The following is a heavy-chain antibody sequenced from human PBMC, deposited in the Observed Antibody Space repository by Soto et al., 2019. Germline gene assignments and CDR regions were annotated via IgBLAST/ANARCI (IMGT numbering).Heavy chain of an antibody. D-gene: IGHD6-19*01. Sequence: SETLSLTCTVSGGSISSRSYYWGWLRQPPGKGLDWIGNIYYTGRTFYNPSLKSRVTMTRDTSISTAYMELSRLRSDDTAVYYCAGQGIAVGGAFDIWGQGTMVTVSS. J-gene: IGHJ3*02. CDR3: AGQGIAVGGAFDI. V-gene: IGHV4-39*01. CDR2: IYYTGRT. CDR1: GGSISSRSYY.